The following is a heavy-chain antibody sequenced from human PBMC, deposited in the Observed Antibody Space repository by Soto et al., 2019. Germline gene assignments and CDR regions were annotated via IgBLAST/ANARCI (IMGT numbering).Heavy chain of an antibody. CDR1: GYTFTGYY. D-gene: IGHD2-21*02. CDR2: INPNTGGT. Sequence: QVQLVQSGAEVKKPGASVKVSCKASGYTFTGYYMHWVRQAPGQGLEWLGWINPNTGGTHYAQKFQGWVTMTGDTSISTAHMELSRLRSDDTAVYYCVRSPGDFRYGMDVWGQGTTVTVSS. V-gene: IGHV1-2*04. J-gene: IGHJ6*02. CDR3: VRSPGDFRYGMDV.